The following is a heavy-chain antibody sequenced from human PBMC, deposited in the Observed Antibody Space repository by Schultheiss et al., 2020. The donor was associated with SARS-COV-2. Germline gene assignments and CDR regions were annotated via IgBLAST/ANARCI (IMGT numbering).Heavy chain of an antibody. CDR3: ARGAILGVVTGDY. D-gene: IGHD3-3*01. J-gene: IGHJ4*02. Sequence: SETLSLTCTVSGGSISSSSYYWGWIRQPPGKGLEWIGSIYYSGSTYYNPSLKSRVTISVDTPKNQFSLNLSSVTAADTAVYYCARGAILGVVTGDYWGQGTLVTVSS. CDR2: IYYSGST. V-gene: IGHV4-39*07. CDR1: GGSISSSSYY.